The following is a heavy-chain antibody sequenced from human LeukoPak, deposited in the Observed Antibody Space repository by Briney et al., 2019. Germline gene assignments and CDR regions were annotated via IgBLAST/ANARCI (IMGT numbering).Heavy chain of an antibody. CDR2: ISSSSSYI. Sequence: GGSLRLSCAASGFTFSSYSMNWVRQAPGKGLEWVSSISSSSSYIYYADSVKGRFTISRDNAKNSLYLQMNSLRAEDTAVYYCARDGSLGSSGNFDYWGQGTLVTVSS. V-gene: IGHV3-21*01. J-gene: IGHJ4*02. CDR1: GFTFSSYS. CDR3: ARDGSLGSSGNFDY. D-gene: IGHD6-6*01.